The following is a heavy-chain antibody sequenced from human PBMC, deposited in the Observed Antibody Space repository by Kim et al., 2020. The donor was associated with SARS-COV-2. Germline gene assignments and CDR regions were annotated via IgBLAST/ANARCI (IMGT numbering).Heavy chain of an antibody. CDR1: GYTFTSYA. V-gene: IGHV1-3*01. CDR2: INAGNGNT. D-gene: IGHD3-10*01. CDR3: ARVMVRGVIIHYYYGMDV. Sequence: ASVKVSCKASGYTFTSYAMHWVRQAPGQRLEWMGWINAGNGNTKHSQKFQGRVTITRDTSASTAYMELSSLRSEDTAVYYCARVMVRGVIIHYYYGMDVW. J-gene: IGHJ6*01.